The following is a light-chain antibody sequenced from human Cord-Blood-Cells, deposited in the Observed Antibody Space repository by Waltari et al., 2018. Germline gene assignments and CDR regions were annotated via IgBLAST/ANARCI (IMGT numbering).Light chain of an antibody. CDR2: STN. J-gene: IGLJ3*02. V-gene: IGLV8-61*01. Sequence: QTVVTQEPSFSVSPGGTVTLTCGLSSGSVSPCYYPSWYQQTPGPAPRTLIYSTNTRSSGVPDRFSGSILGNKAALTITGAQADDESDYYCVLYMGSGISVFGGGTKLTVL. CDR1: SGSVSPCYY. CDR3: VLYMGSGISV.